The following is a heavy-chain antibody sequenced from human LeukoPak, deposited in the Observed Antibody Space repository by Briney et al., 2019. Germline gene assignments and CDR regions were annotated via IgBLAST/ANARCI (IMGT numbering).Heavy chain of an antibody. J-gene: IGHJ6*02. CDR1: GGSISSSSYY. V-gene: IGHV4-30-4*01. CDR3: ARGYSHGPPKYYGMDV. D-gene: IGHD5-18*01. CDR2: VYYSENT. Sequence: TSETLSLTCTVSGGSISSSSYYWSWIRQPPGKGLEWIGYVYYSENTYYNPSLQSRVSISADTSKNQFSLKLSSVTAADMAVYYCARGYSHGPPKYYGMDVWGQGTTVTVSS.